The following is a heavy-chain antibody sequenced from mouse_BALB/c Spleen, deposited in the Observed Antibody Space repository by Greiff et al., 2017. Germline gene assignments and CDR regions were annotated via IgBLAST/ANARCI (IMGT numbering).Heavy chain of an antibody. V-gene: IGHV2-6-7*01. CDR1: GFSLTGYG. J-gene: IGHJ4*01. D-gene: IGHD1-1*01. CDR3: ARERNYYGSPYAMDY. CDR2: IWGDGST. Sequence: VQLVESGPGLVAPSQSLSITCTVSGFSLTGYGVNWVRQPPGKGLEWLGMIWGDGSTDYNSALKSRLSISKDNSKSQVFLKMNSLQTDDTARYYCARERNYYGSPYAMDYWGQGTSVTVSS.